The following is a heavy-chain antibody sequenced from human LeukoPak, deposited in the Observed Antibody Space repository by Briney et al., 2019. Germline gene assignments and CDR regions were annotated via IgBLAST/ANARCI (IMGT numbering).Heavy chain of an antibody. V-gene: IGHV1-18*01. CDR1: GYTFTSYG. D-gene: IGHD3-10*01. J-gene: IGHJ6*04. CDR2: ISAYNGNT. CDR3: ATDLGTGGAGSQNV. Sequence: GASVKVSCKASGYTFTSYGISWVRQAPGQGREWMGWISAYNGNTNYAQKLQGRVTMTTDTSTSTAYMELRSLRSEDTAVYYCATDLGTGGAGSQNVWGKGTTVTVSS.